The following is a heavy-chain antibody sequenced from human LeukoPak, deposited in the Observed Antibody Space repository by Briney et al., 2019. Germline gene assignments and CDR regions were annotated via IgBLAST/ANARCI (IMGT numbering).Heavy chain of an antibody. D-gene: IGHD3-10*01. J-gene: IGHJ4*02. V-gene: IGHV3-30*02. Sequence: PGGSLRLSCAASGFTFSSYGMHWVRQAPGKGLEWVAFIRYDGSNKYYADSVKGRFTISRDNSKNTLYLQMNSLRAEDTAVYYCAKGSGSSRPYYFDYWGQGTLVTVSS. CDR1: GFTFSSYG. CDR3: AKGSGSSRPYYFDY. CDR2: IRYDGSNK.